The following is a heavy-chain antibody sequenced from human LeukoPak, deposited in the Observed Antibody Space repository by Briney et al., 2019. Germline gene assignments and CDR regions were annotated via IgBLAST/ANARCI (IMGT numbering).Heavy chain of an antibody. CDR1: GSTVSSYS. CDR3: ARADYPGPDY. Sequence: PGGSLRLSCAASGSTVSSYSMNWVRQAPGKGLEWVSYISSSSSTIYYADSVKGRFTISRDNAKNSLYLQMNSLRAEDTAVYYCARADYPGPDYWGQGTLVTVSS. J-gene: IGHJ4*02. CDR2: ISSSSSTI. V-gene: IGHV3-48*01. D-gene: IGHD4-11*01.